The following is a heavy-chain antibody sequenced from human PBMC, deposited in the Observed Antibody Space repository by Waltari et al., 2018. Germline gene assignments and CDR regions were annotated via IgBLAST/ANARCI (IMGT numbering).Heavy chain of an antibody. J-gene: IGHJ4*02. CDR3: ARGGGSRDYDY. Sequence: EVQLVESGGGLVKPGGSLRLSCAASGFTFSSYSMNWVRQAPGKGPGWGSSISSSSSYIYYADSVKGRFTISRDNAKNSLYLQRNSLRAEDTAVDYCARGGGSRDYDYWGQGTLVTVSS. CDR1: GFTFSSYS. D-gene: IGHD1-26*01. V-gene: IGHV3-21*01. CDR2: ISSSSSYI.